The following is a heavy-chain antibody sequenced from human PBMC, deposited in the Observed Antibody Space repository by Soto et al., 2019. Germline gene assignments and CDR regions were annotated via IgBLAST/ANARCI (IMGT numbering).Heavy chain of an antibody. V-gene: IGHV4-59*11. D-gene: IGHD4-4*01. Sequence: SETLSLTCTVSGASITTHYWSWIRQPPGQGLEWIGYIYNSGNTNYNPSLRSRVTISADTSKNQVSLKLTSVTAADTAVYYWARGADYSKVGYWGQGTPVTVSS. CDR1: GASITTHY. CDR2: IYNSGNT. CDR3: ARGADYSKVGY. J-gene: IGHJ4*02.